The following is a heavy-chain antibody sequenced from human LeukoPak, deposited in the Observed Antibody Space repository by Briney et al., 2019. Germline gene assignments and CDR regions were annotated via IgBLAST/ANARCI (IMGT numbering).Heavy chain of an antibody. CDR2: ISSSGTTI. J-gene: IGHJ4*02. D-gene: IGHD3-10*01. CDR1: GFTFNRYS. Sequence: GSLRLSCAASGFTFNRYSMNWVRQAPGKGLEWISYISSSGTTIYYADSVQGRFIISRDNARNSLYLQMNSLRAEDTAVYYCARDVGRYGSGSYWGQGTLVTVSS. CDR3: ARDVGRYGSGSY. V-gene: IGHV3-48*01.